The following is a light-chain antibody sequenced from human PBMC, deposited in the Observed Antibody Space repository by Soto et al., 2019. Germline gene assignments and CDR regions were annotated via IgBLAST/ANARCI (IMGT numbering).Light chain of an antibody. Sequence: EIVWTQSPGTLSLSPGERATLSCRASQSVSSSYLAWYQQKPGQAPRLLIYGASSRATGIPDRFSGSGSGTDFTLTISRLEPEDFAVYYCQQYGSSPITFGQGTDWRL. CDR2: GAS. CDR3: QQYGSSPIT. V-gene: IGKV3-20*01. CDR1: QSVSSSY. J-gene: IGKJ5*01.